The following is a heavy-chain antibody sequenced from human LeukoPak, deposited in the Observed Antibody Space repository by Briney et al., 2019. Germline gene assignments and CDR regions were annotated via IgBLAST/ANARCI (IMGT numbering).Heavy chain of an antibody. Sequence: RSLRLSCAASGFAFSSYGMHWVRQAPGKGLEWVAVIWYDGSNKYYADSVKGRFTISRDNSKNTLYLQMNSLRAEDTAVYYCARGIPLIDAFDIWGQGTMVTVSS. CDR1: GFAFSSYG. CDR3: ARGIPLIDAFDI. V-gene: IGHV3-33*01. J-gene: IGHJ3*02. CDR2: IWYDGSNK.